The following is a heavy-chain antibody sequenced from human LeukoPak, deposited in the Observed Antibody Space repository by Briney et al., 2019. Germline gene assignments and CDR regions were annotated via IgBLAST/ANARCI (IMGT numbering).Heavy chain of an antibody. CDR2: ISSNGGST. CDR1: GFTFSSYA. Sequence: GGSLRLSCAASGFTFSSYAMHWVRQAPGKGLEYVSAISSNGGSTYYANSVKGRFTISRDNSKNTLYLQMGSLRAEDMAVYYCARGRVLYDFLDYWDQGTLVTVSS. V-gene: IGHV3-64*01. D-gene: IGHD3-3*01. CDR3: ARGRVLYDFLDY. J-gene: IGHJ4*02.